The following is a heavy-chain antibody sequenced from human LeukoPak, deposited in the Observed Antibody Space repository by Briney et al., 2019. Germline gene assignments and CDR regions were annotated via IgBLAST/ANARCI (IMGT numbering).Heavy chain of an antibody. CDR2: ISGSGGST. CDR1: GFTVSSNE. CDR3: AKAPVTTCSGAYCYPFDY. D-gene: IGHD2-21*01. J-gene: IGHJ4*02. Sequence: GGSLRLSCAASGFTVSSNEMSWVRQAPGKGLEWVSAISGSGGSTYYADSVKGRFTISRDSSKNTLYLQMNRLRAEDAAVYYCAKAPVTTCSGAYCYPFDYWGQGTLVTVSS. V-gene: IGHV3-23*01.